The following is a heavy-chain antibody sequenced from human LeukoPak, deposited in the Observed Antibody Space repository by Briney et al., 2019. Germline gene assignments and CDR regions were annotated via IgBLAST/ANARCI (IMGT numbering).Heavy chain of an antibody. V-gene: IGHV1-18*01. CDR1: GYTFTSYG. J-gene: IGHJ3*02. D-gene: IGHD3-22*01. CDR3: ARTPRQYYYDSSGYYSKAFDI. Sequence: ASVKVSCKASGYTFTSYGISWVRQAPGQGLEWMGWISAYNGNTNYAQKFQGRVTMTRDTSISTAYMELSRLRSDDTAVYYCARTPRQYYYDSSGYYSKAFDIWGQGTMVTVSS. CDR2: ISAYNGNT.